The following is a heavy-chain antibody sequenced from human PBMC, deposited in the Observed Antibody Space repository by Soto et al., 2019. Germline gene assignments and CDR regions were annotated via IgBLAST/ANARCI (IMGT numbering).Heavy chain of an antibody. D-gene: IGHD3-22*01. J-gene: IGHJ4*02. CDR3: ARSSRWSSFDY. Sequence: QVQLQESGPGLVKPSETLSLTCTVSGGSISSYYWSWIRQSPGKGLEWIAYIFYSGSTNYDPSLKGRLTISVDTSKNQFSLKLSSVTAADTAVYYCARSSRWSSFDYWGQGTLVTVSS. V-gene: IGHV4-59*01. CDR1: GGSISSYY. CDR2: IFYSGST.